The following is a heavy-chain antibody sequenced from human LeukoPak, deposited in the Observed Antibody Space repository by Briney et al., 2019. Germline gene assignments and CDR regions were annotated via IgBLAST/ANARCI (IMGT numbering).Heavy chain of an antibody. CDR3: ARMAVAGQYNEY. V-gene: IGHV3-30*03. CDR2: ISYDGSNK. CDR1: GFTFSSYG. Sequence: GRSLRLSCAASGFTFSSYGMHWVRQAPGKGLEWVAVISYDGSNKYYADSVKGRFTISRDNARNSLYLQMNSLRADDTAIYYCARMAVAGQYNEYWGQGTLVTVSS. J-gene: IGHJ4*02. D-gene: IGHD6-19*01.